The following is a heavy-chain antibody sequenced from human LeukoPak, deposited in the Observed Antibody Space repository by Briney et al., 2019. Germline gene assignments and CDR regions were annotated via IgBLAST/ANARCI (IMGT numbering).Heavy chain of an antibody. D-gene: IGHD3-22*01. Sequence: QPGGSLRLSCAASGFTFSTYNMNWVRQAPGKGLEWISYINADSSTIQYADSVRGRFTTSRDNAKNSPYLQMNSLRAEDTAVYYCVRDNSRGQSLGVIYWGQGSLVTVSS. CDR1: GFTFSTYN. J-gene: IGHJ4*02. V-gene: IGHV3-48*01. CDR2: INADSSTI. CDR3: VRDNSRGQSLGVIY.